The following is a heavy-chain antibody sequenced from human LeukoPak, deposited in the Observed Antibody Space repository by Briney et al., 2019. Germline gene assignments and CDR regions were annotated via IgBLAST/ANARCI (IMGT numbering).Heavy chain of an antibody. V-gene: IGHV4-4*07. CDR2: IYTSGST. CDR3: ARRASSGSYWDMRAEYSRH. Sequence: PSETLSLTCTVSGGSISHDYWSWIRQPAGRAMEWIGHIYTSGSTNYNPSLKRRVTISLDRSKNQLSLVLTSVTAADTAVYYCARRASSGSYWDMRAEYSRHWGQGTLVTVSS. CDR1: GGSISHDY. D-gene: IGHD3-10*01. J-gene: IGHJ1*01.